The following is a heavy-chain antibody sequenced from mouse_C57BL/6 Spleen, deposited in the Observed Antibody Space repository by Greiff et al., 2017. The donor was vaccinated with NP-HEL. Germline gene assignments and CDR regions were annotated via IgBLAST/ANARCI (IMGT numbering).Heavy chain of an antibody. Sequence: VQLQQSGPELVKPGASVKISCKASGYAFSSSWMNWVKQRPGKGLEWIGRIYPGDGDTNYNGKFKGKATLTADKSSSTAYMQLSSLTSEDSAVYFCSRQDDGYFYAMDYWGHRTAVTVSS. D-gene: IGHD2-3*01. V-gene: IGHV1-82*01. CDR3: SRQDDGYFYAMDY. CDR2: IYPGDGDT. CDR1: GYAFSSSW. J-gene: IGHJ4*01.